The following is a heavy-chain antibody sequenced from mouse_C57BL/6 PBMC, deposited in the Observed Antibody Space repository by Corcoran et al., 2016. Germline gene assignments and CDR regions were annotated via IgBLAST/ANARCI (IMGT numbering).Heavy chain of an antibody. J-gene: IGHJ2*01. V-gene: IGHV1-80*01. D-gene: IGHD1-1*01. Sequence: QVQLQQSGAELVKPGASVKLSCKASGYAFSSSWMNWVKQRPGKGLEWIGQIYPGDGDTNYNGKFKGKATLTADKSSSTAYLQLSSLTSEDSAVYFCARLLRGLYYFDYWGQGTTLTVSS. CDR2: IYPGDGDT. CDR3: ARLLRGLYYFDY. CDR1: GYAFSSSW.